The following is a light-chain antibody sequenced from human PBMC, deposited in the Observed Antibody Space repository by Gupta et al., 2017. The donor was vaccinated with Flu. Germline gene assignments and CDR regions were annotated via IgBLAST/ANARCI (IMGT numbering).Light chain of an antibody. CDR3: GTWDRSRSAWV. CDR1: SSKIENNY. J-gene: IGLJ3*02. CDR2: END. V-gene: IGLV1-51*02. Sequence: QSVLTHPPSVSAAPGHKVTISCSGSSSKIENNYVSWYPQVPGTAPKLLIYENDKRPSGVPDRFSGAKYGTSATLGITGLQTGDEADYYCGTWDRSRSAWVFGGGTKLTVL.